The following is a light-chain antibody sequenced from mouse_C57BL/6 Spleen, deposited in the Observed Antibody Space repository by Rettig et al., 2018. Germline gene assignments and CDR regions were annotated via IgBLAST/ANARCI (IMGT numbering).Light chain of an antibody. Sequence: MSASPGEKVTMTCSASSSVSYMYWYQQKPGSSPRLLIYDTSNLASGVPVRFSGSGSGTSYSLTISRMEAEDAATYYCQQWSSYPLTFGAGTKLELK. CDR3: QQWSSYPLT. V-gene: IGKV4-55*01. J-gene: IGKJ5*01. CDR2: DTS. CDR1: SSVSY.